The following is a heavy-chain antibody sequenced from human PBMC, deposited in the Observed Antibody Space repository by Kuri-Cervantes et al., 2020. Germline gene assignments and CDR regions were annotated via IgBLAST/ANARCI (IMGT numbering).Heavy chain of an antibody. Sequence: SETLSLTCAVYGGSFSGYYWSWIRQPPGKGLEWIGEINHSGSTNYNPSLKSRVTISVDTSKNQFSLKLSSVTAADTGVYYCARGFAGGSAPAFYLDVWGKGTTVTVSS. V-gene: IGHV4-34*01. J-gene: IGHJ6*03. CDR2: INHSGST. CDR3: ARGFAGGSAPAFYLDV. CDR1: GGSFSGYY. D-gene: IGHD3-10*01.